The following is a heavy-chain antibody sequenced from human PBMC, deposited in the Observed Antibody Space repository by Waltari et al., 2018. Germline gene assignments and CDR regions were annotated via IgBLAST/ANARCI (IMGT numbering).Heavy chain of an antibody. J-gene: IGHJ2*01. CDR3: ARVRDEGQYSSSSRRIWYFDL. V-gene: IGHV4-31*01. CDR2: IYYSGIT. D-gene: IGHD6-6*01. CDR1: GGSISSGCYY. Sequence: QVQLQESGPGLVKPSQPLSLTCTVSGGSISSGCYYWRWLLQHPGKGLEWIGYIYYSGITYYNPSLKSLVTISVDTSKNQFSLKLSAGTAADTAVYYCARVRDEGQYSSSSRRIWYFDLWGRGTLVTVSS.